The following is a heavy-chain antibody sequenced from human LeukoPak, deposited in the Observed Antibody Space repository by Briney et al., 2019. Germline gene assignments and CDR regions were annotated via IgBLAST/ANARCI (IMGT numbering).Heavy chain of an antibody. Sequence: ASVKVSFKASGYTFTSYGISWVRQAPGQGLEWMGWISAYNGNTNYSQKLQGRVTMTTDTSTSTAYMELRSLRSDDTAVYYCARGQGTVTHPREGDYWGQGTLVTVSS. CDR1: GYTFTSYG. V-gene: IGHV1-18*01. CDR3: ARGQGTVTHPREGDY. CDR2: ISAYNGNT. J-gene: IGHJ4*02. D-gene: IGHD4-17*01.